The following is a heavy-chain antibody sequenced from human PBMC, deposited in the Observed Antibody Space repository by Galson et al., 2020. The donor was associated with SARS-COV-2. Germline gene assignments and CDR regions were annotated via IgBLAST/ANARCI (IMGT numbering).Heavy chain of an antibody. CDR2: IDWDDDK. J-gene: IGHJ4*02. D-gene: IGHD2-15*01. CDR1: RFSLSTSGMC. V-gene: IGHV2-70*01. Sequence: SGPTLVKPTQTLTLTCTFSRFSLSTSGMCVSWIRQPPGKALEWLALIDWDDDKYYSTSLKTRLTISKDTSKNQVVLTMTNMDPVDTATYYCARTREAGECSGGSCYATWGGFDYWGQGTLVTVSS. CDR3: ARTREAGECSGGSCYATWGGFDY.